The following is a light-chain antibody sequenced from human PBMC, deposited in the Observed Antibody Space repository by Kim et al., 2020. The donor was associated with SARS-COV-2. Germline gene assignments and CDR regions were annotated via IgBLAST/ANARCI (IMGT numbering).Light chain of an antibody. CDR1: SSDVGGYNY. CDR2: DVS. CDR3: GSYTSSSTRV. Sequence: QSALTQPASVSGSPGQSITISCTGTSSDVGGYNYVSWYQQHPGKAPKLMIYDVSNRPSGVSNRFPGYKSGNTASLTISGLQAEDEADYYCGSYTSSSTRVFGGGTQLTVL. V-gene: IGLV2-14*03. J-gene: IGLJ3*02.